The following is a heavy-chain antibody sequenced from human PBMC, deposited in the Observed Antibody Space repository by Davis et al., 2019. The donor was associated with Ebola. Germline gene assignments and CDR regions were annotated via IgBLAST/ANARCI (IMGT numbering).Heavy chain of an antibody. CDR3: ARMTFWSGYYIFDT. Sequence: SETLSLTCTVSGGSISSHYWSWIRQPPGKGLEWIGYIYDTGSTNYNPSLKSRVTISVDTSKNQFSLRLSSVTAADTAVYYCARMTFWSGYYIFDTWGQGTLVTVSS. V-gene: IGHV4-59*11. D-gene: IGHD3-3*01. CDR2: IYDTGST. J-gene: IGHJ5*02. CDR1: GGSISSHY.